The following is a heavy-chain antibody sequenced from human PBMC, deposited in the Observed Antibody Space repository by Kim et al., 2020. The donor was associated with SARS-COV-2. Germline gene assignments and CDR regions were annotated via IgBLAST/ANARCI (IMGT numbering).Heavy chain of an antibody. V-gene: IGHV1-2*02. CDR1: GYTFTGYY. CDR3: ARDLAVTKTGKNWFDP. J-gene: IGHJ5*02. D-gene: IGHD2-21*02. CDR2: INPKSGST. Sequence: ASVKVSCKASGYTFTGYYMHWVRQAPGQGLEWMGWINPKSGSTNYAQKFQGRVTMTRDSSISTAYMELSRLRSDDTAVYYCARDLAVTKTGKNWFDPWGQGTLVTVSS.